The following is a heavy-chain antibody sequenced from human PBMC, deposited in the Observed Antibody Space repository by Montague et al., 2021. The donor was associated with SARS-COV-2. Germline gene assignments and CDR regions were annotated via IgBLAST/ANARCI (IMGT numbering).Heavy chain of an antibody. D-gene: IGHD3-22*01. CDR2: TYHGGST. J-gene: IGHJ4*02. Sequence: SETLSLTCTVSGDSITRSNNNWVWIRHAHGKDLEWIGNTYHGGSTYYNPSLQSRVTMSVDTSKNQVSLPLTSVTAADTAVYFCARRWDFFDSSGYYSYSFDVWGQGMLVTVSS. V-gene: IGHV4-39*01. CDR3: ARRWDFFDSSGYYSYSFDV. CDR1: GDSITRSNNN.